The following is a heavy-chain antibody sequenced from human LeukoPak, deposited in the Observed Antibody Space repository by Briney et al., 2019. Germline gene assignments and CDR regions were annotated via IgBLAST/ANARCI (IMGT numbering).Heavy chain of an antibody. Sequence: SVKVSCKASGGTFSSYAISWVRQAPGKGLEWMGRIIPILGIANYAQKFQGRVTITADKSTSTAYMELSSLRSEDTAVYYCARDHSKYSSSWSNWFDPWGQGTLVTVSS. CDR2: IIPILGIA. CDR1: GGTFSSYA. D-gene: IGHD6-13*01. J-gene: IGHJ5*02. V-gene: IGHV1-69*04. CDR3: ARDHSKYSSSWSNWFDP.